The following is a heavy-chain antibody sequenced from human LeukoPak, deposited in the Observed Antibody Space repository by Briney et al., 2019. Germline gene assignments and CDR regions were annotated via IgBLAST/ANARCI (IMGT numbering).Heavy chain of an antibody. CDR1: GFTFSSYA. CDR2: ISGSGGST. J-gene: IGHJ4*02. CDR3: AKDPLISSWYGNPFDY. V-gene: IGHV3-23*01. D-gene: IGHD6-13*01. Sequence: GGSLRLSCAASGFTFSSYAMSWVRQAPGKGLEWVSAISGSGGSTYYADSVKGRFTISRDNSKNTLYLQMNSLRAEDTAVYYCAKDPLISSWYGNPFDYWGQGTLVTVSS.